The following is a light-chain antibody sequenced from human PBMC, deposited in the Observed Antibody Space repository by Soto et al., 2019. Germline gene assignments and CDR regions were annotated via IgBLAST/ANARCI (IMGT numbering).Light chain of an antibody. CDR1: TSNIGAGYD. V-gene: IGLV1-40*01. J-gene: IGLJ3*02. CDR3: QSYDISLSAAV. CDR2: SNS. Sequence: QSVLTQPPSVSGAPGQKVIISCTGSTSNIGAGYDVHWYQQLPGTAPKLLIYSNSNRPSGVPDRLSGSKSGTSASLAITGLQVEDEADYYCQSYDISLSAAVFGGGTKLTVL.